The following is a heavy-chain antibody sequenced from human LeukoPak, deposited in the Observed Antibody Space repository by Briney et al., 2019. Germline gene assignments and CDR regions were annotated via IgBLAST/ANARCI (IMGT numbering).Heavy chain of an antibody. D-gene: IGHD6-19*01. CDR2: IYFSGTF. CDR3: ATLNSSGWSTG. CDR1: GASMSPYY. J-gene: IGHJ4*02. V-gene: IGHV4-59*08. Sequence: PSETLPLTCTVSGASMSPYYWNWIRQPPGKGLEWIGNIYFSGTFNYNPSLKSRVTISVDTSKNHFSLKLSSVTAADTAIYYCATLNSSGWSTGWGQGTLVTVSS.